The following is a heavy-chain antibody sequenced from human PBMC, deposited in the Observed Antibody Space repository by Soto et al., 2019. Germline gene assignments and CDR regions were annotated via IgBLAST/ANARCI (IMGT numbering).Heavy chain of an antibody. Sequence: ALVKVSCKASGYTFTSYYMHWVRQAPGQGLEWMGIINPSGGSTSYAQKFQGRVTMTRDTSTSTVYMELSSLRSEDTAVYYCARDRKSLRYFDWLPTNYYYYGMDVWGQGTTVTVSS. J-gene: IGHJ6*02. CDR3: ARDRKSLRYFDWLPTNYYYYGMDV. CDR2: INPSGGST. V-gene: IGHV1-46*01. CDR1: GYTFTSYY. D-gene: IGHD3-9*01.